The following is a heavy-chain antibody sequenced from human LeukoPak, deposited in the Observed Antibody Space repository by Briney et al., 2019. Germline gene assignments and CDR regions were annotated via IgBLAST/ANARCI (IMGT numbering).Heavy chain of an antibody. D-gene: IGHD1-26*01. CDR1: GVSISSSSYC. Sequence: SETLSLTCTASGVSISSSSYCWGWIRPPPGQGLEWVGSIYYSGSTYYNPSLKSRVTISVDTSKNQFSLKLSSVTAADTAVYYCARDSGAGDWFDPWGQGTLVTVSS. CDR3: ARDSGAGDWFDP. J-gene: IGHJ5*02. CDR2: IYYSGST. V-gene: IGHV4-39*07.